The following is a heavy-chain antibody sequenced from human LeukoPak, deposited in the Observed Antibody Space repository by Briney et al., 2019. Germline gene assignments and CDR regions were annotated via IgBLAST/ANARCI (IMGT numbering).Heavy chain of an antibody. J-gene: IGHJ4*02. V-gene: IGHV4-34*01. CDR1: GGSFSGYY. CDR3: ARGRKGPRYYYDSSGYYGPFFDY. Sequence: SETLSLTCAVYGGSFSGYYWSWIRQPPGKGLEWIGEINHRGSTNYNPSLKSRVTISVDTSKNQFSLKLSSVTAADTAVYYCARGRKGPRYYYDSSGYYGPFFDYWGQGTLVTVSS. CDR2: INHRGST. D-gene: IGHD3-22*01.